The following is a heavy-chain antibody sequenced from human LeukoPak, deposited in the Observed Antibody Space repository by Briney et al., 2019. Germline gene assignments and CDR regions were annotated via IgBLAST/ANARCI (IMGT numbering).Heavy chain of an antibody. Sequence: PSQTLSLTCAVSGVSISSGGYSWSWIRQPPGKGLGWIGYIYHSGSTYYNPSLKSRVTISVDRSKNQFSLKLSSVTAADTAVYYCARVGRDYGDYPIDYWGQGTLVTVSS. J-gene: IGHJ4*02. CDR2: IYHSGST. V-gene: IGHV4-30-2*01. CDR1: GVSISSGGYS. CDR3: ARVGRDYGDYPIDY. D-gene: IGHD4-17*01.